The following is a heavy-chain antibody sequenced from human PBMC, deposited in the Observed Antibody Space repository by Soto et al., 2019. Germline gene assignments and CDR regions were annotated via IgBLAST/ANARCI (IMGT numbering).Heavy chain of an antibody. Sequence: SETLSLTCTVSGGSIISYYWSWIRQPPGKGLEWIGYIYYSGSTNYNPSLKGRVTISVDTSKNQFSLKLTSVTAADTAVYYCARTSGSTTDYWGRGTLVTVSS. CDR3: ARTSGSTTDY. D-gene: IGHD3-10*01. CDR1: GGSIISYY. V-gene: IGHV4-59*01. CDR2: IYYSGST. J-gene: IGHJ4*02.